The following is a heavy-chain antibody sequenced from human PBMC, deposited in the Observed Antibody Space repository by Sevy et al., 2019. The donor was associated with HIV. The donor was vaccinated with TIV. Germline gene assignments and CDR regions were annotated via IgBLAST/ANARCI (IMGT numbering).Heavy chain of an antibody. CDR2: IYDSGST. CDR3: ARAQGIAAAGRRDWFDP. D-gene: IGHD6-13*01. CDR1: GGSISSGGYY. V-gene: IGHV4-31*03. Sequence: SETLSLTCTVSGGSISSGGYYWSWIRQHPGKGLVWIGYIYDSGSTYYNPSLQSRVTISVDTSKNQFSLKLSSVTAADTAVNYCARAQGIAAAGRRDWFDPWGQGTLVTVSS. J-gene: IGHJ5*02.